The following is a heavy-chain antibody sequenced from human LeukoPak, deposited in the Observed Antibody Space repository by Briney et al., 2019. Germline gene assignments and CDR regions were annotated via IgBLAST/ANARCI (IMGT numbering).Heavy chain of an antibody. V-gene: IGHV3-15*01. CDR2: IKSETGGGTT. CDR3: STGRLDY. J-gene: IGHJ4*02. CDR1: GFTFNDAW. Sequence: GGSLRLSCAASGFTFNDAWMNWVRQGSGKGLEWVGRIKSETGGGTTDYAAPVKGRFTISRDDSKNILYLQMNSLKIEDTAVHYCSTGRLDYWGQGILVTVSS.